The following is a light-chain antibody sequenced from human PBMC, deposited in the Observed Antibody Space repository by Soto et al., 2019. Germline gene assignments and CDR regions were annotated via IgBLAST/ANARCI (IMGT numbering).Light chain of an antibody. CDR3: QQYNKLPLT. Sequence: EIMMTQSPGTLSASPGERATLSCRASQSVSSNLAWYQQKPGQAPRLLIYAVSTRATGIPARFSGSGSRTEFPLTISSLQSEDFAVYYCQQYNKLPLTFGQGTKVEIK. CDR2: AVS. J-gene: IGKJ1*01. CDR1: QSVSSN. V-gene: IGKV3-15*01.